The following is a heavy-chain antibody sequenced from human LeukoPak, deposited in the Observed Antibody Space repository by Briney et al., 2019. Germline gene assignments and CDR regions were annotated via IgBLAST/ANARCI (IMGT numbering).Heavy chain of an antibody. D-gene: IGHD3-22*01. J-gene: IGHJ3*02. Sequence: GGSLRLSCAACGFTFSSYAMHWVRQAPGKGLEWVAVISYDGSNKYYADSVKGRFTISRDNSKNTLYLQMNSLRAEDTAVYYCARVRGYDSSGHYLYKDAFDIWGQGTMVTVSS. CDR2: ISYDGSNK. CDR1: GFTFSSYA. V-gene: IGHV3-30*04. CDR3: ARVRGYDSSGHYLYKDAFDI.